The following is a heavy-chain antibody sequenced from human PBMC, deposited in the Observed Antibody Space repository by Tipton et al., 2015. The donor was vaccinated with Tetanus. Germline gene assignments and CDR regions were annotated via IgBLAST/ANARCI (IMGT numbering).Heavy chain of an antibody. CDR2: IRQDGNIQ. D-gene: IGHD3-22*01. V-gene: IGHV3-7*01. CDR3: AKSGYSRGYFDFYYMDV. Sequence: SLRLSCAASGFMFSRNWMSWVRQAPGKGPEWVANIRQDGNIQYYVDSVKGRFTISRDNAKNSLYLQMNSLRAEDTAVYYCAKSGYSRGYFDFYYMDVWGKGTTVTVSS. CDR1: GFMFSRNW. J-gene: IGHJ6*03.